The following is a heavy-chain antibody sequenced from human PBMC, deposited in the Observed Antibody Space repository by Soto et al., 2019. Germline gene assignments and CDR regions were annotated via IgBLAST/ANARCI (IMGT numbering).Heavy chain of an antibody. CDR3: ARALGGIDTFDY. J-gene: IGHJ4*02. Sequence: SETLSLTCTVSGGSVSSGSYYWSWIRQPPGKGLEWIGYIYYSGSTNYNPSLKSRVTISVDTSKNQFSLKLSSVTAADTAVYYCARALGGIDTFDYWGQGTLVTVSS. D-gene: IGHD2-15*01. V-gene: IGHV4-61*01. CDR2: IYYSGST. CDR1: GGSVSSGSYY.